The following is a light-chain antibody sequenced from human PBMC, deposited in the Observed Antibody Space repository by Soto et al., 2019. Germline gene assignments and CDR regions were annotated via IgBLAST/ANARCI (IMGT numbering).Light chain of an antibody. J-gene: IGKJ5*01. CDR3: QQRNIWPPVT. Sequence: EIVLTQSPATLSLPPGERATLSCRASPSVTNYLAWYQQKPGQAPRLLIYGAFNRATGIPARFSGSGSGTDFTLTISSLEPEDFAVYYCQQRNIWPPVTFGQGTRLEI. CDR1: PSVTNY. CDR2: GAF. V-gene: IGKV3-11*01.